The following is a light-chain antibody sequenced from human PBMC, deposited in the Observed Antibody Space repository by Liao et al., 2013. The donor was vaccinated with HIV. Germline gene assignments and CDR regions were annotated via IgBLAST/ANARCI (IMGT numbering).Light chain of an antibody. J-gene: IGLJ1*01. CDR2: QDS. V-gene: IGLV3-21*01. CDR1: NVGSTS. CDR3: QAWDSSTPLYV. Sequence: SYELTQPPSVSVAPGKTAGISCGGNNVGSTSVHWYQQKPGQAPVLVIYQDSKRPSGIPERFSGSNSGNTATLTISGTQAMDEADYYCQAWDSSTPLYVFGTGTKVTVL.